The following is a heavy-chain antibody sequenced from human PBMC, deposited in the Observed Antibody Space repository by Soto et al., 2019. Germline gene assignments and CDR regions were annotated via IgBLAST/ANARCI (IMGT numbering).Heavy chain of an antibody. Sequence: ASVKVSCKASGYTFTGYYMHWVRQAPGQGLEWMGWINPNSGGTNYAQKFQGWVTMTRDTSISTAYMELSRLRSDDTAVYYCARDVIAVAGTDYYYGMDVWGQGTTVTV. J-gene: IGHJ6*02. V-gene: IGHV1-2*04. CDR3: ARDVIAVAGTDYYYGMDV. CDR1: GYTFTGYY. D-gene: IGHD6-19*01. CDR2: INPNSGGT.